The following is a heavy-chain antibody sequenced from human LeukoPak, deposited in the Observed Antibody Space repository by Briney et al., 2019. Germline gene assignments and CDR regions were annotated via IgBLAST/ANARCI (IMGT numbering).Heavy chain of an antibody. CDR1: GFTFSSYW. CDR3: AKVPPIVGALY. Sequence: GGSLRLSCAASGFTFSSYWMTWVRQAPGKGLEWVTFIRSDGSNKYYADSVKGRFTISRDNSKNTLYLQMNSLRAEDTAVYYCAKVPPIVGALYWGQGTLVTVSS. CDR2: IRSDGSNK. J-gene: IGHJ4*02. V-gene: IGHV3-30*02. D-gene: IGHD1-26*01.